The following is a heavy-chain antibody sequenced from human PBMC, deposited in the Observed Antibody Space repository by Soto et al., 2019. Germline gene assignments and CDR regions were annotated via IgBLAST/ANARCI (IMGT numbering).Heavy chain of an antibody. Sequence: QVQLQESGPGLVKPSETLSLTCTVSGGSISTYYWSWIRQPPGKGLEWIGYIHYSGTTNYNPSLKRRVTMSVDTSKNQFSLKLSSVTAADTAVYFCARGKIVGPWGQGTLVTVSS. J-gene: IGHJ5*02. CDR2: IHYSGTT. D-gene: IGHD3-16*02. V-gene: IGHV4-59*01. CDR3: ARGKIVGP. CDR1: GGSISTYY.